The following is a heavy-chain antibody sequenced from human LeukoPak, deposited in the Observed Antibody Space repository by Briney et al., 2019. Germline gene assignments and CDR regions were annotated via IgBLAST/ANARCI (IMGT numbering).Heavy chain of an antibody. Sequence: GGSLRLSCAASGFTFTTYSMNWVRQAPGKGLEWVSYISSSSGTIYYADSVKGRFTISRDNAKNSLYLQMNSLRAEDTAVYYCARGSGGWNYEDYWGQGTLDTVSS. V-gene: IGHV3-48*01. D-gene: IGHD1-7*01. J-gene: IGHJ4*02. CDR3: ARGSGGWNYEDY. CDR1: GFTFTTYS. CDR2: ISSSSGTI.